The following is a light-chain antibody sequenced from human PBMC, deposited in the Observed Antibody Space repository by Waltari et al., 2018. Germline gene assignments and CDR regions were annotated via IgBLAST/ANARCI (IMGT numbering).Light chain of an antibody. CDR1: SSDVGSYNL. CDR2: EGT. J-gene: IGLJ2*01. CDR3: SSYAGTTTFVI. Sequence: QSALTQPASVAGSPGQSITIPCTGTSSDVGSYNLVSWYQQHPGKAPKLMIYEGTKRPSGVSNRFSASKSGNTASLTMSGLQAEDEADYYCSSYAGTTTFVIFGGGTKLTVL. V-gene: IGLV2-23*03.